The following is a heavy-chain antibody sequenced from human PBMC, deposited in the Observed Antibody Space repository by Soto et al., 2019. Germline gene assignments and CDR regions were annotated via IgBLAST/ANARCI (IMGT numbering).Heavy chain of an antibody. J-gene: IGHJ4*02. CDR3: ARGAPVVNDY. CDR1: GGSISSGGYS. D-gene: IGHD3-22*01. V-gene: IGHV4-30-2*01. Sequence: QLQLQESGSGLVKPSQTLSLTCAVSGGSISSGGYSWNWIRQPPGKGLEWIGYIYHSGSPYYNPYLKSRVTISVDRSKNQFSLKLSSVTAAATAVYYCARGAPVVNDYWGQGTLVTVSS. CDR2: IYHSGSP.